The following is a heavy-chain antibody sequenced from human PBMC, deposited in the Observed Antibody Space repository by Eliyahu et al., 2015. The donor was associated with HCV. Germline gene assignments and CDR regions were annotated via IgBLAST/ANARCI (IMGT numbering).Heavy chain of an antibody. CDR3: VRAEAFDWFHD. CDR1: GFPVRITY. J-gene: IGHJ4*02. CDR2: IYSGGDI. Sequence: EVQLVESGGGLVQPGGSVRLXCAASGFPVRITYMXWVRQAPGKGLEGVALIYSGGDIRYADSVKGRFTISRDHSNNTLYLQMHSLRAEDSAVYYCVRAEAFDWFHDWGQGTLVTVSS. D-gene: IGHD3-9*01. V-gene: IGHV3-66*01.